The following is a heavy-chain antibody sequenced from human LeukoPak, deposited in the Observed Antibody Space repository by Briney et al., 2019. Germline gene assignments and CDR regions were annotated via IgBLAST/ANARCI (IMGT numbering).Heavy chain of an antibody. Sequence: SETLSLTCAVSGGSISSSNWWSWVRQPPGKGLEWIGEIYHSGSTNYNPSLKSRVTISVDKSKNQFSLKLSSVTAADTAVYYCARKEAYYHYGMDVWGQGTTVTVSS. J-gene: IGHJ6*02. CDR1: GGSISSSNW. V-gene: IGHV4-4*02. CDR2: IYHSGST. CDR3: ARKEAYYHYGMDV.